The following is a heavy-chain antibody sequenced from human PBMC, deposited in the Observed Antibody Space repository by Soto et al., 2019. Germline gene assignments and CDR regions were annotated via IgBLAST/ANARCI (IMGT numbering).Heavy chain of an antibody. Sequence: SETLSLTCTVSGGSISSDSFYWTWIRQPPGKGLEWIGIIYYSGDTYYNPSLAGRLTMSVDTSNQFSLTLRSVTAADTALYYCARNQPQRYCSGGTCRPAYGMDVWGQGTTVTVSS. CDR2: IYYSGDT. CDR3: ARNQPQRYCSGGTCRPAYGMDV. J-gene: IGHJ6*02. CDR1: GGSISSDSFY. D-gene: IGHD2-15*01. V-gene: IGHV4-39*01.